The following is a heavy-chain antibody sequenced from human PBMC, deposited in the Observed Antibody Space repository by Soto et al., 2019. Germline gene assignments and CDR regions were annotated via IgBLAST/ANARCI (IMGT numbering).Heavy chain of an antibody. CDR2: ISGSGGST. V-gene: IGHV3-23*01. CDR3: AKVLYGSGSYYMGYFDY. CDR1: GFTFSSYA. D-gene: IGHD3-10*01. Sequence: GGSLRLSCAASGFTFSSYAMSWVRQAPGKGLEWVSAISGSGGSTYYADSVKGRFTISRDNSKNTLYLQMNSLRAEDTAVYYCAKVLYGSGSYYMGYFDYWGQGTLVTVSS. J-gene: IGHJ4*02.